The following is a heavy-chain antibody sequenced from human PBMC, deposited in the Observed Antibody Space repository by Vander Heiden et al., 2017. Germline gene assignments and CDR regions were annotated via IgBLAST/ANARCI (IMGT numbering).Heavy chain of an antibody. D-gene: IGHD3-9*01. CDR3: ARDRSDYEILTGLTSEGMDV. CDR1: GFTFSTYW. Sequence: GGSLRLSCAASGFTFSTYWMHWVRQAPGKGLVWVSRINTDGSSANYADSVKGRFTISRDNAKNTLYLQMNSLRAEDTAVYYCARDRSDYEILTGLTSEGMDVWGQGTTVAVSS. V-gene: IGHV3-74*01. J-gene: IGHJ6*02. CDR2: INTDGSSA.